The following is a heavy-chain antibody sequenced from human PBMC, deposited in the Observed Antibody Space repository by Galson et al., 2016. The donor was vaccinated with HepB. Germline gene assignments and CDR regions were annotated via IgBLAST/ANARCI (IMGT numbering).Heavy chain of an antibody. CDR2: ISNTRSVI. J-gene: IGHJ5*02. CDR3: ARHSRPELGIEPPGTRWFDP. D-gene: IGHD6-13*01. V-gene: IGHV3-48*02. Sequence: SLRLSCAASGFNFGAYSMNWVRQAPGKGLEWISYISNTRSVIHYADSVEGRFTISRDNVNNSLYLQMNSLRDEDTAVYYCARHSRPELGIEPPGTRWFDPWGQGTLVTVSS. CDR1: GFNFGAYS.